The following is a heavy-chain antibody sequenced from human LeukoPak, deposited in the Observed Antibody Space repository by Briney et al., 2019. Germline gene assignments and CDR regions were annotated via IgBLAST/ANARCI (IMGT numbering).Heavy chain of an antibody. D-gene: IGHD6-13*01. Sequence: SETLSLTCTVSGGSISSSSYYWGWIRQPPGKGLEWIGSTYYSGSTYYNPSLKSRVAISVDTSKNQFSLKLSSVTAADTAVYYCARRGVAAAGRFDYWGQGTLVTVSS. V-gene: IGHV4-39*01. CDR1: GGSISSSSYY. CDR2: TYYSGST. CDR3: ARRGVAAAGRFDY. J-gene: IGHJ4*02.